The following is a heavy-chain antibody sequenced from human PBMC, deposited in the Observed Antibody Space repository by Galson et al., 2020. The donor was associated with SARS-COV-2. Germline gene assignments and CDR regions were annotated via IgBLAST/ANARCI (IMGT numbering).Heavy chain of an antibody. CDR2: IYHSGSS. CDR1: GDSISSRGYY. J-gene: IGHJ6*02. V-gene: IGHV4-31*03. CDR3: ARAIDQYTDNSYYYGMDV. Sequence: ETSETLSLTCTVSGDSISSRGYYWSWIRRQSGKGLEWIAYIYHSGSSYSNASLRSRLSTSLDTSKNQFSLTLSSVTAADTAVYYCARAIDQYTDNSYYYGMDVWGHGTTVIVSS. D-gene: IGHD2-21*01.